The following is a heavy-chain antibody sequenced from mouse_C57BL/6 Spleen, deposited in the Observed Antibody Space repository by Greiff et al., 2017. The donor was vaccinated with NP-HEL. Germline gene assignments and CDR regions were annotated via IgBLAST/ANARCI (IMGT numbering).Heavy chain of an antibody. CDR3: ARSLLLRSGCFDV. CDR1: GYSFTDYN. J-gene: IGHJ1*03. D-gene: IGHD1-1*01. V-gene: IGHV1-39*01. Sequence: EVQLQQSGPELVKPGASVKISCKASGYSFTDYNMNWVQQSNGKSLEWIGVINPNYGTTSYNQKFKGKATLTVDQSSSTAYMQRNSLTSEDSAVYDCARSLLLRSGCFDVWGTGTTVTVSS. CDR2: INPNYGTT.